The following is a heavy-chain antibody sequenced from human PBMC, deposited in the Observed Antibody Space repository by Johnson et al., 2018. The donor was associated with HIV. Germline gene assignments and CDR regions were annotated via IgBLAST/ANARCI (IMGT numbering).Heavy chain of an antibody. D-gene: IGHD3-16*02. V-gene: IGHV3-11*04. CDR3: ARDNTTFGGVIVPIGAFDI. CDR2: ISSSGNTI. CDR1: GFTVSSNY. Sequence: VHLVESGGGLVQPGGSLGLSCAASGFTVSSNYMSWVRQAPGKGLEWVSYISSSGNTIYYADSVKGRFTISRDNAKNSLYLQMNSLRVEDTAVYYCARDNTTFGGVIVPIGAFDIWGQGTMVTVSS. J-gene: IGHJ3*02.